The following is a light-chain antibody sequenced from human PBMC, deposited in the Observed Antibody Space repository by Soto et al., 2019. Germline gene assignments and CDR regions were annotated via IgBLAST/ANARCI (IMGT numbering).Light chain of an antibody. CDR2: GAS. J-gene: IGKJ3*01. CDR3: QQYGSSPFT. Sequence: EIVLTQSPGTLSLSPGERATLSCRASQSVSSSYLAWYQQKPGQAPRLLIYGASSRATGIPDRFSGSGSGTDFTLTIIRLEPEHFAVYYCQQYGSSPFTFGPGTNVDI. V-gene: IGKV3-20*01. CDR1: QSVSSSY.